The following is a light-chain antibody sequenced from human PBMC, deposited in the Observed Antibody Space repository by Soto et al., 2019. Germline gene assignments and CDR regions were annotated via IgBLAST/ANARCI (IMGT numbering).Light chain of an antibody. V-gene: IGKV1-5*01. CDR3: QQYNSYPYT. Sequence: DIPMTQSPSTLSASVGDRVTITCRARQRVSRWLAWHQQKPGKAPKLLIYDASSLASGVPSRFSGSGSATEFTLTISSLQPDDFATYYCQQYNSYPYTFGQGTKLEIK. J-gene: IGKJ2*01. CDR2: DAS. CDR1: QRVSRW.